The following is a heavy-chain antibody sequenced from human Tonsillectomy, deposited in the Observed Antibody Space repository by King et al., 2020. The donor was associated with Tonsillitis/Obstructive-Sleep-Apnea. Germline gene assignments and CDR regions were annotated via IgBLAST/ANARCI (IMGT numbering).Heavy chain of an antibody. Sequence: VQLVESGGGLVQPGGSLRLSCAASGFTFSSYAMSWVRKAPGKGLEWVSVISASGGSTSYADSVKGRLTISRDNSKNRLYLQMNSLIAEDTAEYYCANRDYWGQGTRVTVSS. CDR1: GFTFSSYA. V-gene: IGHV3-23*04. CDR2: ISASGGST. CDR3: ANRDY. J-gene: IGHJ4*02.